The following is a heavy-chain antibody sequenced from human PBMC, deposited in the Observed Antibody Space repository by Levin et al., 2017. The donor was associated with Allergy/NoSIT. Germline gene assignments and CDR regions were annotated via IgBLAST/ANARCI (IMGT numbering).Heavy chain of an antibody. CDR2: ISGSGGSI. CDR3: AKNTGSITRPIDY. J-gene: IGHJ4*02. V-gene: IGHV3-23*01. Sequence: GGSLRLSCAASGFTFSSYAMSWVRQAPGKWLEWVSVISGSGGSIHYADSVKGRFTISRDTSKSTLYLQMDSLRAEDTAVYYCAKNTGSITRPIDYWGQGTLVTVSS. D-gene: IGHD1-1*01. CDR1: GFTFSSYA.